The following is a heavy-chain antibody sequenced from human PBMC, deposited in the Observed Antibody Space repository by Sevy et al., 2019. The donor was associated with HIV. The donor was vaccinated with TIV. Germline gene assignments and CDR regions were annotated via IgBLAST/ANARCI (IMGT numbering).Heavy chain of an antibody. CDR2: IYHSGST. CDR1: GGSISSGGYS. Sequence: SETLSLTCAVSGGSISSGGYSWSWIRQPPGQGLEWIGYIYHSGSTYYNPSLKSRVTISVDRSKNQFSLKLSSVTAADTAVYYCARHDYGDYNAFDIWGQGTMVTVS. V-gene: IGHV4-30-2*01. D-gene: IGHD4-17*01. J-gene: IGHJ3*02. CDR3: ARHDYGDYNAFDI.